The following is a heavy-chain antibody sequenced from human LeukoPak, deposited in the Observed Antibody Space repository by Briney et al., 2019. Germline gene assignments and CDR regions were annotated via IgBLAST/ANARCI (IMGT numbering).Heavy chain of an antibody. J-gene: IGHJ4*02. D-gene: IGHD6-19*01. CDR2: INHSGST. CDR1: GGSFSGYY. V-gene: IGHV4-34*01. CDR3: ARHATVAGKPPDY. Sequence: KASETLSLTCAVYGGSFSGYYWSWIRQPPGKGLEWIGEINHSGSTNYNPSLKSRVTISVDTSKNQFSLKLSSVTAADTAVYYCARHATVAGKPPDYWGQGTLVTVSS.